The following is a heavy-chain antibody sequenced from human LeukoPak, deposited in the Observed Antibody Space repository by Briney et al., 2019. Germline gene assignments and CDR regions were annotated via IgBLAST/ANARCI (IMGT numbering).Heavy chain of an antibody. V-gene: IGHV1-18*04. CDR3: ARKYCSSTSCYGGTALDI. D-gene: IGHD2-2*01. CDR1: EYTFTRYV. J-gene: IGHJ3*02. Sequence: SVHVSHMGSEYTFTRYVLLGVQQPPGQGLEGMGWSSAYNGNKKYAQMPQGRVTMTTDTSTSTAYMELRSLRSDDTAVYYCARKYCSSTSCYGGTALDIWGQETMVTVSS. CDR2: SSAYNGNK.